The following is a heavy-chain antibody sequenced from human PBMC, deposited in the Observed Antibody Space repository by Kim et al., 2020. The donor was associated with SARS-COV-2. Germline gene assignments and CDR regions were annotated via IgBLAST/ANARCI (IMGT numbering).Heavy chain of an antibody. CDR3: AKEGGH. D-gene: IGHD3-16*01. J-gene: IGHJ4*02. V-gene: IGHV1-46*01. Sequence: ASVKVSCKASGFTFTFYSMHWVRQAPGQGLEWMGMINRSGGGTNYAQKFQGRVTMTGDTSTNTVYMALSSLRSDDTAVYYFAKEGGHWGQGTLVTVSS. CDR2: INRSGGGT. CDR1: GFTFTFYS.